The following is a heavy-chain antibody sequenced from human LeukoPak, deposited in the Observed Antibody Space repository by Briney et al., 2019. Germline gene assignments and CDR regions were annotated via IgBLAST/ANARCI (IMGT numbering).Heavy chain of an antibody. CDR1: GFTFSNYA. V-gene: IGHV3-23*01. CDR2: INGRGGST. Sequence: SGGSLRLSCAASGFTFSNYAMNWVRQAPGKGLEWVSAINGRGGSTFYADSVKGRFTISRDNSKNTLYLQMNTLRAEGTAVYYCAKTDPADWYYFDYWGQGTLVTVSS. J-gene: IGHJ4*02. CDR3: AKTDPADWYYFDY. D-gene: IGHD3-9*01.